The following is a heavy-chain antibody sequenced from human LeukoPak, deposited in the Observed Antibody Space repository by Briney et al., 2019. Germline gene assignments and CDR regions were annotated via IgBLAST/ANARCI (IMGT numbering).Heavy chain of an antibody. V-gene: IGHV3-7*01. J-gene: IGHJ5*02. CDR1: GFTFSSDW. D-gene: IGHD3-10*01. CDR2: INQDGSQK. CDR3: AREEPFGNYGSGGWFDP. Sequence: PGGSLSLSCAVSGFTFSSDWMSWVRQAPGEGLEWVANINQDGSQKYHVDSVKGRFTLSRDNAKNPLYLQVNSLIAEPPAVYYCAREEPFGNYGSGGWFDPWGRGNLVTV.